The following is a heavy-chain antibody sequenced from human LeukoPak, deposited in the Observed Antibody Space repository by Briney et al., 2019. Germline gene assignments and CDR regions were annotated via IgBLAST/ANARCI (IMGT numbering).Heavy chain of an antibody. Sequence: GGSLRLSCAASGFTFSSYAMSWVRQAPRKGLEWVSAISGSGGSTYYADSVKGRFTISRDNSKNTLYLQMNSLRAEDTAVYYCAKLRWLQYACCYFDYWGQGTLVTVSS. D-gene: IGHD5-24*01. CDR3: AKLRWLQYACCYFDY. V-gene: IGHV3-23*01. CDR2: ISGSGGST. J-gene: IGHJ4*02. CDR1: GFTFSSYA.